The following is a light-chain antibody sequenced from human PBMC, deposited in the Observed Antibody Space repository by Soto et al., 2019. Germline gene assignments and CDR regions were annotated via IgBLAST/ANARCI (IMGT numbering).Light chain of an antibody. CDR3: QQYDSYPWT. V-gene: IGKV1-5*03. J-gene: IGKJ1*01. Sequence: DIQMTQSPSTLSASVGDRVTITCRASQSINNWLAWYQQKPGKIPKLLIYKASSLETGVPSRFSGSGSGTEFTLTISSLQPDDFATYFCQQYDSYPWTFGQGTKVEIK. CDR1: QSINNW. CDR2: KAS.